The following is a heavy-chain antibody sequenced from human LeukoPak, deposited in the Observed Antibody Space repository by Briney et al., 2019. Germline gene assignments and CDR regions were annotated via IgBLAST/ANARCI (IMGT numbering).Heavy chain of an antibody. J-gene: IGHJ6*03. CDR3: AKDRCSNGVGCYYYYMDV. V-gene: IGHV3-7*01. CDR1: GFAFSSYW. D-gene: IGHD2-8*01. CDR2: IKQDGSEN. Sequence: GGSLRLSCAASGFAFSSYWMNWVRQAPGKGLVWVANIKQDGSENYYVDSVKGRFTISRDNAKNSLYLQMNSLRAEDTAVYYCAKDRCSNGVGCYYYYMDVWGKGTTVTISS.